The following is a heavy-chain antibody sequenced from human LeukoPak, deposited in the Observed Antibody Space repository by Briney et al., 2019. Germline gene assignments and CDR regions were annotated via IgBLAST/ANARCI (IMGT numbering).Heavy chain of an antibody. CDR3: ASHDYSNPDFDY. V-gene: IGHV3-48*04. Sequence: PGGSLRLSCAASGFTFSSYSMNWVRQAPGKGLEWVSYISSSGSTIYYADSVKGRFTISRDNAKNSLYLQMNSLRAEDTAVYYCASHDYSNPDFDYWGQGTLVTVSS. CDR1: GFTFSSYS. CDR2: ISSSGSTI. J-gene: IGHJ4*02. D-gene: IGHD4-11*01.